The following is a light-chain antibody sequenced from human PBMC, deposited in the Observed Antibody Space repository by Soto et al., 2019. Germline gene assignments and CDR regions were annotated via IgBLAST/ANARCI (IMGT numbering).Light chain of an antibody. CDR2: DVS. CDR1: NSEVGGYNY. J-gene: IGLJ1*01. V-gene: IGLV2-14*01. Sequence: QSVLTQPASLSWSPGQSITISCTGTNSEVGGYNYVSWYQQHPGKTPKFMIYDVSSRPSGVSDRFSGSKSGNTASLTISGLQVEDEADYYCSSYTTSNTRQIVFGTGTKVTVL. CDR3: SSYTTSNTRQIV.